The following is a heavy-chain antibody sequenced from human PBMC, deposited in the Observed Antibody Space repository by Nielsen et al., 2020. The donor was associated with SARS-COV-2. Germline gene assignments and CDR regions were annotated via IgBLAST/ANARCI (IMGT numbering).Heavy chain of an antibody. J-gene: IGHJ4*02. D-gene: IGHD7-27*01. CDR3: ARDDDNWGSLAY. CDR2: VNPNSGAT. V-gene: IGHV1-2*06. CDR1: GYTFTGHY. Sequence: ASVKVSCKASGYTFTGHYMHWMRQAPGQGPEWMGRVNPNSGATNYAQKFQGRVTLTRDTSINTTYMELNRLTSDDTAVYYCARDDDNWGSLAYWGQGTLVTVSS.